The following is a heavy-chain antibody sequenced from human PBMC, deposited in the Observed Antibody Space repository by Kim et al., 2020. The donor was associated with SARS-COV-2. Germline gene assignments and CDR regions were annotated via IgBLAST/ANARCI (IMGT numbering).Heavy chain of an antibody. CDR2: ISSSSSYI. J-gene: IGHJ6*02. CDR3: ARVDFDWLLYYYYGMDV. V-gene: IGHV3-21*01. D-gene: IGHD3-9*01. Sequence: GGSLRLSCAASGFTFSSYSMNWVRQAPGKGLEWVSSISSSSSYIYYADSVKGRFTISRDNAKNSLYLQMNSLRAEDTAVYYCARVDFDWLLYYYYGMDVWGQGPTVTVSS. CDR1: GFTFSSYS.